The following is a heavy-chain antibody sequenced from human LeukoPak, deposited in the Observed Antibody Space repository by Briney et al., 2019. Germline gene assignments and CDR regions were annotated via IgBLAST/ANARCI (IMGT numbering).Heavy chain of an antibody. CDR2: INHSGST. V-gene: IGHV4-34*01. CDR1: GGSFSGYY. Sequence: SETLSLTGAVYGGSFSGYYGSWIRQPPGKGLEWIGEINHSGSTNYNPSLKSRVTISVDTSKNQFSLKLSSVTAADTAVYYCARRTGAPRLRGAFDIWGQETMVTVSS. CDR3: ARRTGAPRLRGAFDI. J-gene: IGHJ3*02. D-gene: IGHD1-14*01.